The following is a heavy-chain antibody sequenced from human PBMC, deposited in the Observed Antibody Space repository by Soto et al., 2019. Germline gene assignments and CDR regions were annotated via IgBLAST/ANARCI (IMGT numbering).Heavy chain of an antibody. CDR1: GYTFTGYY. CDR2: INPNSGGT. Sequence: SVKVSCKASGYTFTGYYMHWVRHAPGQGLEWMGWINPNSGGTNYAQKFQGWVTMTRDASINTAYMELSRLRSDDTAVYYCARALEYSNSPLDYWGQGTLVTVSS. V-gene: IGHV1-2*04. CDR3: ARALEYSNSPLDY. J-gene: IGHJ4*02. D-gene: IGHD6-13*01.